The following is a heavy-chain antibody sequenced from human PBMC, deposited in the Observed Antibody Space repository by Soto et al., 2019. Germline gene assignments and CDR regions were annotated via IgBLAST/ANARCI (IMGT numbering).Heavy chain of an antibody. Sequence: QVQLVESGGGLVKPGGSLRLSCAASGFTFSDYYMSWIRQAPGKGLEWVSYISSSGSTIYYADSVKGRFTISRDNAKNSLYLQMNSLRAEDTAVYYCARSLYGSSSSPLNYYYYYYMDVWGKGTTVTVSS. D-gene: IGHD6-6*01. J-gene: IGHJ6*03. CDR3: ARSLYGSSSSPLNYYYYYYMDV. CDR1: GFTFSDYY. CDR2: ISSSGSTI. V-gene: IGHV3-11*01.